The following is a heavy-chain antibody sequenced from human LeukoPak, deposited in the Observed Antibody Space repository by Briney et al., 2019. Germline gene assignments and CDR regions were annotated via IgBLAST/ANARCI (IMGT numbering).Heavy chain of an antibody. D-gene: IGHD3-10*01. CDR1: GFTFSDYW. Sequence: QSGGSLRLSCVASGFTFSDYWMSWVRQAPGKGLEWVANIKQDGSEKEFVDSVKGRFTISRDNAKNSLYLQMNSLRADDTAVYYCAREGRGGFDSWGQGTLVTVSS. V-gene: IGHV3-7*01. CDR2: IKQDGSEK. J-gene: IGHJ4*02. CDR3: AREGRGGFDS.